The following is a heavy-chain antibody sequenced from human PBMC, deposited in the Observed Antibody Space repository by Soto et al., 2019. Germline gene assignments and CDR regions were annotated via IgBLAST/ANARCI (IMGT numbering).Heavy chain of an antibody. D-gene: IGHD6-13*01. J-gene: IGHJ6*02. CDR2: INPNSGGT. CDR1: GYTFTGYY. V-gene: IGHV1-2*02. CDR3: ARESPDSSSWQPYYYYGMDV. Sequence: GASVKVSCKASGYTFTGYYMHWVRQAPGQGLEWMGWINPNSGGTNYAQKFQGRVTMTRDTSISTAYMELSRLRSDDTAVYYCARESPDSSSWQPYYYYGMDVWGQGTTVTVSS.